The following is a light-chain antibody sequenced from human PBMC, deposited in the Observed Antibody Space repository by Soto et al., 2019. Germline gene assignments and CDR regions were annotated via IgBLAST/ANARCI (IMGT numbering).Light chain of an antibody. CDR1: QSVSSN. Sequence: EIVMTQSPATLSESPGERATLSCRASQSVSSNLAWYQQKPGQAPRLLIYGASTRATGIPARFSGSGSGTEFTLTISSLQSEDFAVYYCQQYNNWLSTFGGGTKVEIK. J-gene: IGKJ4*01. CDR3: QQYNNWLST. CDR2: GAS. V-gene: IGKV3-15*01.